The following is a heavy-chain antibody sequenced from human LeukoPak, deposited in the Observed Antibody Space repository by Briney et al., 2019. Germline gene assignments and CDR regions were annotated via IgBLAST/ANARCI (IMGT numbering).Heavy chain of an antibody. Sequence: PGGSLRLSCAASGFTFSSYAMHWVRQAPGKGLEWVAVISYDGSNKYYADSVKGRFTISRDNSKNTLYLQMNSLRAEDTAVYYCARERAGWLAFDIWGQGTMVTVSS. CDR3: ARERAGWLAFDI. CDR2: ISYDGSNK. J-gene: IGHJ3*02. D-gene: IGHD3-22*01. CDR1: GFTFSSYA. V-gene: IGHV3-30*04.